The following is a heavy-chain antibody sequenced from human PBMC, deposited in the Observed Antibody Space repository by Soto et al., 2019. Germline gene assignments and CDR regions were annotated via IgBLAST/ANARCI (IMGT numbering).Heavy chain of an antibody. CDR2: IKQDGSEK. CDR1: GFTFSSYW. J-gene: IGHJ5*02. D-gene: IGHD6-13*01. Sequence: GVLRLSCAASGFTFSSYWMSWVRQAPGKGLEWVANIKQDGSEKYYVDSVKGRFTISRDNAKNSLYLQMNSLRAEDTAVYYCARFSSWYDNWFDPWGQGTLVTVS. V-gene: IGHV3-7*05. CDR3: ARFSSWYDNWFDP.